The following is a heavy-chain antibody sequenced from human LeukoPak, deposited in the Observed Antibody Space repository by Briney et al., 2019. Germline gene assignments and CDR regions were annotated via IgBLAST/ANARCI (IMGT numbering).Heavy chain of an antibody. D-gene: IGHD2-15*01. Sequence: SETLSLTCAVYGGSFSGYYWSWIRQPPGKGLEWIGEINHSGSTNYNPSLKSRVTISVDTSKNQFSLKLRFVTAADTAVYYCARVRCSGGSCPYYYYYYYMDVWGKGTTVTVSS. V-gene: IGHV4-34*01. CDR2: INHSGST. CDR1: GGSFSGYY. J-gene: IGHJ6*03. CDR3: ARVRCSGGSCPYYYYYYYMDV.